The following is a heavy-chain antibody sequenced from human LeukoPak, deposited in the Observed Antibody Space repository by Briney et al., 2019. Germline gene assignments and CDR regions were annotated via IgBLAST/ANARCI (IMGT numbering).Heavy chain of an antibody. J-gene: IGHJ3*02. CDR1: GGSLSSYY. Sequence: SETLSLTCTVSGGSLSSYYWSWIRQPPGKGLEWIGYIYYSGSTNYNPSLKSRVTISVDTSKNRFSLKLSSVTAADTAVYYCARDGSYDYVFDIWGQGTMVTVSS. V-gene: IGHV4-59*01. D-gene: IGHD3-16*01. CDR3: ARDGSYDYVFDI. CDR2: IYYSGST.